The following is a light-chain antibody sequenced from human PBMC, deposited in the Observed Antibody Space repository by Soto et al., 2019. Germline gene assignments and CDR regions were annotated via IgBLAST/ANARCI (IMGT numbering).Light chain of an antibody. V-gene: IGLV2-11*01. CDR3: CSYVGGYSYV. CDR2: DVS. CDR1: SSDVGDYNS. Sequence: SGMSQPRSVSGSPGNSFTVSCIGTSSDVGDYNSVSWYQQHPGKAPKLMIYDVSKRPSGVPDRFSGSKSGNTASLTISGLQAEDEADYYCCSYVGGYSYVFGIGTKVTVL. J-gene: IGLJ1*01.